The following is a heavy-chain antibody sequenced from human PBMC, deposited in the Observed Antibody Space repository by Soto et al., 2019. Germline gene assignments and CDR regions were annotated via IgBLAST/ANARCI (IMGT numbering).Heavy chain of an antibody. CDR1: GFTFRSYG. Sequence: QVQLVESGGGVVQPGRSLRLSCAASGFTFRSYGMHWVRQAPGKGLEWVAVISYDGSKKNYADSVKGRFTISRDNSKNTLYLQMNSLRAEDTAVYYCAKDGLMITFGGVTHWGQGTLVTVSS. CDR2: ISYDGSKK. CDR3: AKDGLMITFGGVTH. V-gene: IGHV3-30*18. D-gene: IGHD3-16*01. J-gene: IGHJ4*02.